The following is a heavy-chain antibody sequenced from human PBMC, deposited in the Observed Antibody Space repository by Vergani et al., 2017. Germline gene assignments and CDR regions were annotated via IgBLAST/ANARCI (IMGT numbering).Heavy chain of an antibody. D-gene: IGHD3-10*01. CDR3: ARGRSWDYYGSGPRLDPFY. V-gene: IGHV7-4-1*02. J-gene: IGHJ4*02. CDR1: GYTFTSYA. CDR2: INTNTGNP. Sequence: QVQLVQSGSELKKPGASVKVSCKASGYTFTSYAMNWVRQAPGQGLEWMGWINTNTGNPTYAPGFTGRFVFSLDTSVSTAYLQNSSLKAEDTAVYYCARGRSWDYYGSGPRLDPFYWGQGTLVTVSS.